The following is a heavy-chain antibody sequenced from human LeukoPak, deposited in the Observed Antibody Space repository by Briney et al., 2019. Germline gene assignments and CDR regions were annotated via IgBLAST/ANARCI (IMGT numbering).Heavy chain of an antibody. D-gene: IGHD1-14*01. CDR2: IYSAGTT. CDR1: GFTVSSNY. CDR3: AREALGTSIDY. Sequence: GGSLRLSCAASGFTVSSNYMSWVRQAPGQGLEWVTVIYSAGTTYYPDSVKGRFTISRDNSKNTLYLQMGSLRVEDTGVYYCAREALGTSIDYWGQGSLVTVSS. J-gene: IGHJ4*02. V-gene: IGHV3-53*05.